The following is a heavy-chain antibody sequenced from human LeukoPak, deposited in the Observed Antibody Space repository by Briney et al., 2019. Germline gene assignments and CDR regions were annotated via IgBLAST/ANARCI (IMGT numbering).Heavy chain of an antibody. CDR1: GFTFSNAW. CDR2: IYHSGST. CDR3: ARSVPQGV. V-gene: IGHV4-4*02. D-gene: IGHD6-6*01. Sequence: GSLRLSCAASGFTFSNAWMSWVRQPPGKGLEWIGEIYHSGSTNYNPSLKSRVTISVDKSKNQFSLKLSSVTAADTAVYYCARSVPQGVWGQGTTVTVSS. J-gene: IGHJ6*02.